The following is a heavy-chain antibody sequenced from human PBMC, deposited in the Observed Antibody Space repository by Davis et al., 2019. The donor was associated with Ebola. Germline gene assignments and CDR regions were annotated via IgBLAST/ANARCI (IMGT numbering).Heavy chain of an antibody. J-gene: IGHJ4*02. D-gene: IGHD3-22*01. CDR2: INPHNGNT. CDR3: ARGDSYYDPTGFYAGPEAPDH. Sequence: AASVKVSCKASGYTFTSYGITWVRQAPGQGLEWMGWINPHNGNTNYAQNVQGRVTMTTDTSTSTAYMEVGSLRSDDTAVYYCARGDSYYDPTGFYAGPEAPDHWGQGILVAVSS. V-gene: IGHV1-18*04. CDR1: GYTFTSYG.